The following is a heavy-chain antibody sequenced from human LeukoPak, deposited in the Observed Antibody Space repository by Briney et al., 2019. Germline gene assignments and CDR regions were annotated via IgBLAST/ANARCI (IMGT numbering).Heavy chain of an antibody. J-gene: IGHJ4*02. CDR3: ARDRNTIFGVVIHDY. CDR2: INPNSGGT. V-gene: IGHV1-2*02. D-gene: IGHD3-3*01. CDR1: GYTFTGYY. Sequence: ASVKVSCKASGYTFTGYYMHWVRQAPGQGLEWMGWINPNSGGTNYAQKFQGRVTMTRDTSISTAYMELSRLRSDDTAVYYCARDRNTIFGVVIHDYWGQGTLVTVSS.